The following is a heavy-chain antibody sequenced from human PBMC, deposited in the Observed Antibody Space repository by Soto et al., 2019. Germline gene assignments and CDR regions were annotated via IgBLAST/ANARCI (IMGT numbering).Heavy chain of an antibody. D-gene: IGHD3-22*01. CDR1: GFPFSSLP. J-gene: IGHJ4*02. CDR3: AKDTYYYDRSGYYTYDY. CDR2: ISYDGSNK. V-gene: IGHV3-30*18. Sequence: GGSLRLSCAASGFPFSSLPMHWVRQAPGKGLEWVAVISYDGSNKHYADSVKGRFTISRDNSKNTLDLQMNSLRAEDTAVYYCAKDTYYYDRSGYYTYDYWGQGTQVTVSS.